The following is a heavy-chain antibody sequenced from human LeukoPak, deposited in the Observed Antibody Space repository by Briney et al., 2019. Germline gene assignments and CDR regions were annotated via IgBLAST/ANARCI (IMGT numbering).Heavy chain of an antibody. CDR1: GYTFTGYY. CDR2: INPNSGGT. CDR3: ARLRDGYNLAFDY. D-gene: IGHD5-24*01. Sequence: ASVKVSCKASGYTFTGYYMHWVRQAPGQGLEWMGWINPNSGGTNYAQKFQGRVTMTRGTSISTAYMELSRLRSDDTAVYYCARLRDGYNLAFDYWGQGTLVTVSS. V-gene: IGHV1-2*02. J-gene: IGHJ4*02.